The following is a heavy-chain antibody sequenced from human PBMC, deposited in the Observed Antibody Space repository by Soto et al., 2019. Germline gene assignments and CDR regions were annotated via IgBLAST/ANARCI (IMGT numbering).Heavy chain of an antibody. Sequence: SRRLARAPAAFTLVRYTMNWVRQAPGKGLEWISYISSSSSTIYYAASVKGRFTISRDNAKKSLYLQMNSLRDEDTAVYSCARSRQTVRSWLEHWGEGP. CDR1: AFTLVRYT. J-gene: IGHJ5*02. CDR2: ISSSSSTI. D-gene: IGHD1-1*01. V-gene: IGHV3-48*02. CDR3: ARSRQTVRSWLEH.